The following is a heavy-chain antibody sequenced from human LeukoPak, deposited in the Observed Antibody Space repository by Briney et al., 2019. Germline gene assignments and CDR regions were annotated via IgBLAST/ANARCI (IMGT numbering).Heavy chain of an antibody. D-gene: IGHD2-15*01. CDR3: AKQVVVAATFFWGDAYFDY. Sequence: GGSLRLSCAASGFTFSSYAMSWVRQAPGKGLEWVSAISGSGGSTYYADSVKGRFTISRDNSKNTLYLQMNSLRAEDTAVYYCAKQVVVAATFFWGDAYFDYWGQGTLVTVSS. V-gene: IGHV3-23*01. J-gene: IGHJ4*02. CDR1: GFTFSSYA. CDR2: ISGSGGST.